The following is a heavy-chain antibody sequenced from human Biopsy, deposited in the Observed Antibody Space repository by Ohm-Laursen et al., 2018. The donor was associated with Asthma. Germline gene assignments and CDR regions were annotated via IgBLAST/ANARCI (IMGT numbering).Heavy chain of an antibody. CDR1: SGSGGYMRSGNYY. CDR2: IYYSGTT. D-gene: IGHD6-13*01. Sequence: TLSLTCSLSSGSGGYMRSGNYYWGWIRQPPGKGLEWIGSIYYSGTTYHNPSLESRVTVSPATSKTQFSFKLSSVTAADTAVYYCVRGSSSWHHGPFHYYYGLDVWGQGTTATVSS. J-gene: IGHJ6*02. CDR3: VRGSSSWHHGPFHYYYGLDV. V-gene: IGHV4-39*01.